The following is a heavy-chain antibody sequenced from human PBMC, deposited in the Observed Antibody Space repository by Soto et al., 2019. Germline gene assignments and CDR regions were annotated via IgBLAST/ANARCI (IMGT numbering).Heavy chain of an antibody. V-gene: IGHV3-23*01. CDR2: IFGSGAPT. Sequence: EVQLLESGGGLVQPGGSLRLSCAASGFTFSHYAMSWVRQAPGKGLQWVSTIFGSGAPTHYADSVKGRFGISRDNSNNMLCLEMNSLKDDDTAGYYCTREASSWGCAFDLWGQGTRVAVSS. D-gene: IGHD3-16*01. CDR1: GFTFSHYA. J-gene: IGHJ3*01. CDR3: TREASSWGCAFDL.